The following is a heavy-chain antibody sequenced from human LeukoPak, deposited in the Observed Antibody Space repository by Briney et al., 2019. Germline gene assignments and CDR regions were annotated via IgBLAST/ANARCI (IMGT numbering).Heavy chain of an antibody. CDR1: GYTFTSYY. D-gene: IGHD2-21*02. Sequence: ASVKVSCKASGYTFTSYYMHWVRQAPGQRLEWMAIINPSGGSTSYTQKFQGRVTMTRDTSTTTVYMELSSLRSEDTAVYYCARAFAGGDFGSPDYWGQGTLVTVSS. CDR2: INPSGGST. V-gene: IGHV1-46*01. CDR3: ARAFAGGDFGSPDY. J-gene: IGHJ4*02.